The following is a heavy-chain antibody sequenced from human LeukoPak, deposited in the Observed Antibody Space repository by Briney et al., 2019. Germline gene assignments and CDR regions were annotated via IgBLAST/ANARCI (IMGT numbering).Heavy chain of an antibody. J-gene: IGHJ4*02. D-gene: IGHD6-19*01. CDR2: IYHSGST. CDR3: ARDQWLVRYYFDY. V-gene: IGHV4-38-2*02. Sequence: SETLSVTCTVSGYSISSGYYWGWIRQPPGKGLEWIGGIYHSGSTYYNPSLKSRVTISVDTSKNQFSLKLSSVTAADTAVYYCARDQWLVRYYFDYWGQGTLVTVSS. CDR1: GYSISSGYY.